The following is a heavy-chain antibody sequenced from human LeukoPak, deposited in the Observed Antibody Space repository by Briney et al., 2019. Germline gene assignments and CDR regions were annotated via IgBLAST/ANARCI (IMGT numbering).Heavy chain of an antibody. J-gene: IGHJ6*03. CDR3: ARVYAAGTRHYYYMDV. CDR1: GGTFSSYA. Sequence: SVKVSCKASGGTFSSYAISWVRQAPGQGLEWMGGIIPIFGTANYAQKFQGRVTITADESTSTAHMELSSLRAEDTAVYYCARVYAAGTRHYYYMDVWGKGTTVTISS. CDR2: IIPIFGTA. V-gene: IGHV1-69*13. D-gene: IGHD6-13*01.